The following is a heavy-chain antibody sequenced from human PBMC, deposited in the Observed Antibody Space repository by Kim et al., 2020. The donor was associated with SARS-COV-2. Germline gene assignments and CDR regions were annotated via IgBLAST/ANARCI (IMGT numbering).Heavy chain of an antibody. J-gene: IGHJ4*02. D-gene: IGHD3-3*01. V-gene: IGHV2-5*01. CDR3: AHSGGVVIIPFDY. Sequence: RYSPSLKSTLTITKDTSKNQVVLTMHNMDPVDTATYYCAHSGGVVIIPFDYWGQGTLVTVSS.